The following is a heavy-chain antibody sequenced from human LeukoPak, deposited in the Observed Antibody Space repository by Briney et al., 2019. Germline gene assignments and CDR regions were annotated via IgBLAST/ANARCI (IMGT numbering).Heavy chain of an antibody. V-gene: IGHV4-39*07. CDR2: IYYSGST. D-gene: IGHD4-23*01. CDR1: GGSISSSSYY. Sequence: SETLSLTCTVSGGSISSSSYYWGWIRQPPGKGLEWIGSIYYSGSTYYNPSLKSRVTISVDTSKNQFSLKLSSVTAADTAVYYCASHDYGGNSNYFDYWGQGTLVTVSS. CDR3: ASHDYGGNSNYFDY. J-gene: IGHJ4*02.